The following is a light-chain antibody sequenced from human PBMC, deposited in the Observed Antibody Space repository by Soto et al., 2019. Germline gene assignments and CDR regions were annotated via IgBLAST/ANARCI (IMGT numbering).Light chain of an antibody. CDR1: QSISNY. CDR2: AAF. Sequence: DIPMIQSQSSLSASVGDRVTITCRASQSISNYLNCYQQKPGRAPNLLIYAAFRLQSGVPSRFSGSGSGTDFTLTISSLQPEDFATYFCQQSYSTSITFGQGTRLEMK. CDR3: QQSYSTSIT. V-gene: IGKV1-39*01. J-gene: IGKJ5*01.